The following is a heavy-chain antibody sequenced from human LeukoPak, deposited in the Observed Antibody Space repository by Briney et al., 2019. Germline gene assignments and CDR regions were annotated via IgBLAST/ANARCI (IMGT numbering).Heavy chain of an antibody. CDR2: IYYSGST. D-gene: IGHD3-10*01. J-gene: IGHJ5*02. CDR1: GVSISSYY. Sequence: SETLSLTCTVSGVSISSYYWSWIRQPPGKGLEWIGYIYYSGSTNYNPSLKSRVTISVDTSKNQFSLKLSSVTAADTAVYYCASMVRGVSNWFDPWGQGTLVTVSS. CDR3: ASMVRGVSNWFDP. V-gene: IGHV4-59*01.